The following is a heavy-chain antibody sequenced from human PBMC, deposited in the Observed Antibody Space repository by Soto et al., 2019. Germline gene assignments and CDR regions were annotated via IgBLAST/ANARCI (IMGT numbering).Heavy chain of an antibody. J-gene: IGHJ2*01. CDR3: ARPLWRDDYNWGYFDL. D-gene: IGHD4-4*01. Sequence: QVQLVESGGGVVQPGRSLRLSCAASGFTFSSYAMHWVRQAPGKGLEWVAVISYDGSNKYYADSVKGRFTISRDNSKNPLYLQMNSLRAEDTAVYDCARPLWRDDYNWGYFDLWGRGTLVTVSS. V-gene: IGHV3-30-3*01. CDR2: ISYDGSNK. CDR1: GFTFSSYA.